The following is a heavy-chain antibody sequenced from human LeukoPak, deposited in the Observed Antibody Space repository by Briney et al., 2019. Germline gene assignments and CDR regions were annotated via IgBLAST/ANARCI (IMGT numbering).Heavy chain of an antibody. CDR3: SRVGRKYCYGGACINPLDY. Sequence: SETLSLTCSVSGDSISSLYWSWVRQPAGEGLEWIGRIYSSGSTNYNPSLKSRVIMSVDTSNNQFSLKLSSVTAADTAVYYCSRVGRKYCYGGACINPLDYWGQGILVTVSS. J-gene: IGHJ4*02. V-gene: IGHV4-4*07. CDR1: GDSISSLY. CDR2: IYSSGST. D-gene: IGHD2-21*02.